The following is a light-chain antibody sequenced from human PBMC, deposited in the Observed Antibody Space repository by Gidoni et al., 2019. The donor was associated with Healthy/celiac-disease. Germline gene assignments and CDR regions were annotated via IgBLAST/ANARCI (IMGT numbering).Light chain of an antibody. CDR2: AAS. CDR1: QSNSSY. Sequence: DIQMTQSPSSVSASVGDRVTITCRASQSNSSYLNWYQQKPGKAPKLLIYAASSLQSGVPSRFSGSGSGTDFTLTISSLQPEDFATYYCQQSYSTPLTFGGGTKVEIK. CDR3: QQSYSTPLT. V-gene: IGKV1-39*01. J-gene: IGKJ4*01.